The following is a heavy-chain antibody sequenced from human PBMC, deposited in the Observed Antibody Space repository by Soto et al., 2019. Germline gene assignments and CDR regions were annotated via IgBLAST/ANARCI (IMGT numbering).Heavy chain of an antibody. CDR2: IYPGDSDI. CDR1: GYSFTSYW. V-gene: IGHV5-51*01. J-gene: IGHJ3*02. CDR3: ARRDGYYGSGSYYAFDI. Sequence: GESLKISCKGSGYSFTSYWIGWVRQMPGKGLEWMGIIYPGDSDIRYSPSFQGQVTISADKSISTAYLQWSSLKASDTARYYCARRDGYYGSGSYYAFDIWGQGTMVTVSS. D-gene: IGHD3-10*01.